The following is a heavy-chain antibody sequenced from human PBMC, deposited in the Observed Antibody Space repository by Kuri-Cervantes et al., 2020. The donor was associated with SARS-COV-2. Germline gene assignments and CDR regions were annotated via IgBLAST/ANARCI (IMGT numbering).Heavy chain of an antibody. V-gene: IGHV3-30*03. CDR1: GLTFSSYG. CDR3: ARESGSGSFSVAAALDY. D-gene: IGHD3-10*01. Sequence: GESLKISCAASGLTFSSYGMHWVRQAPGKGLEWVAVISYDGSNKYYTDSVKGRFTVSRDNSKNTLYLQMNSLRAEDTAVYYCARESGSGSFSVAAALDYWGQGTLVTVSS. J-gene: IGHJ4*02. CDR2: ISYDGSNK.